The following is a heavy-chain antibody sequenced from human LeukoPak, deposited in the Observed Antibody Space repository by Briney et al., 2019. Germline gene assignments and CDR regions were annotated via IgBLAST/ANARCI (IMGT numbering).Heavy chain of an antibody. Sequence: XWVSSISSSSSYIYYADSVKGRFTISRDNAKNSLYLQMNSLRAKDTAVYYCAAESYSSSGQDAFDIWGQGTMVTVSS. CDR3: AAESYSSSGQDAFDI. D-gene: IGHD6-13*01. J-gene: IGHJ3*02. V-gene: IGHV3-21*01. CDR2: ISSSSSYI.